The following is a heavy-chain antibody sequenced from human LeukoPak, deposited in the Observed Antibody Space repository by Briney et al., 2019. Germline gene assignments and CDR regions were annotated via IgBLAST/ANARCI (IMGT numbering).Heavy chain of an antibody. J-gene: IGHJ6*03. V-gene: IGHV4-34*01. D-gene: IGHD3-22*01. CDR2: INHSGST. Sequence: SETLSLTCAVYGGSFSGYYWSWIRQPPGKGLEWIGEINHSGSTNYNPSLKSRVTVSVDTSKNQFSLKLSSVTAADTAVYYCARENSSGYYYYMDVWGKGTTVTVSS. CDR3: ARENSSGYYYYMDV. CDR1: GGSFSGYY.